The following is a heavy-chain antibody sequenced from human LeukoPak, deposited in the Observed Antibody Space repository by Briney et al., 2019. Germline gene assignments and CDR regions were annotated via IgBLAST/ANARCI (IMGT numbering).Heavy chain of an antibody. Sequence: PGGSLRLSCAVSGFTFSSYAMSWIRQPPGKGLEWIGEINHSGSTNYNPSLKSRVTISVDTSKNQFSLKLSSVTAADTAVYYCARGSGSRGSGSYYDNYYYNYGMDVWGQGTTVTVSS. CDR3: ARGSGSRGSGSYYDNYYYNYGMDV. V-gene: IGHV4-34*01. J-gene: IGHJ6*02. CDR1: GFTFSSYA. CDR2: INHSGST. D-gene: IGHD3-10*01.